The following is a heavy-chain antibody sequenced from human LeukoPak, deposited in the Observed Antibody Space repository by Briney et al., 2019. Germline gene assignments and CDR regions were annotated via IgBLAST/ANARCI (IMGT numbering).Heavy chain of an antibody. CDR2: IYSGGST. Sequence: GGSLRLSCAASGFTVSSNYMSWVRQAPGKGLEWVSVIYSGGSTYYADSVKGRFTISRDNSKNTLYLQMNSLRAEDTAVYYCAKDVYSSGWDFDYWGQGTLVTVSS. CDR1: GFTVSSNY. CDR3: AKDVYSSGWDFDY. J-gene: IGHJ4*02. V-gene: IGHV3-66*01. D-gene: IGHD6-19*01.